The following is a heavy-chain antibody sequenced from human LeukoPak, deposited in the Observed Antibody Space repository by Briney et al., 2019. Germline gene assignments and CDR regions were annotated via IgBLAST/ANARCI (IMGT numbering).Heavy chain of an antibody. CDR3: GKDMARIYYYGSGEIDY. V-gene: IGHV3-30*18. Sequence: GGSLRLSCAASGFTFSSYAMSWVRQVPGKGLEWLAVISYDGSNKAYADSVKGRFTISRDNSNNTLHLQMNSLRAEDTAVYYCGKDMARIYYYGSGEIDYWGQGTLVTVSS. D-gene: IGHD3-10*01. CDR2: ISYDGSNK. CDR1: GFTFSSYA. J-gene: IGHJ4*02.